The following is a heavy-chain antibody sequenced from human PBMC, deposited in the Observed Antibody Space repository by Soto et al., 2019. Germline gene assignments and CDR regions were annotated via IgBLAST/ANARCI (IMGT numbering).Heavy chain of an antibody. CDR2: IYYSGST. D-gene: IGHD2-15*01. J-gene: IGHJ3*02. CDR1: CGSISSYY. Sequence: PSETLSLTCTVSCGSISSYYWSWIRQPPGKGLEWIGYIYYSGSTNYNPSLKSRVTISVDTSKNQFSLKLSSVTAADTAVYYCARDGGYCSGGSCSPGAFDIWGQGTMVTVSS. CDR3: ARDGGYCSGGSCSPGAFDI. V-gene: IGHV4-59*01.